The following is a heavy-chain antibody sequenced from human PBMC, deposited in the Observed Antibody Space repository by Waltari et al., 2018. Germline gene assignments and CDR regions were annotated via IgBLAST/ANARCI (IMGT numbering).Heavy chain of an antibody. D-gene: IGHD2-8*02. CDR1: GYSFTTYW. CDR2: IYPGASDA. Sequence: EVQLVQSGAEVKKPGESLKISCQGSGYSFTTYWIGWVRQLRGKGLEWMGVIYPGASDASDSPTIQGQVTISADKSISTAYLQGSSLKASDSAMYYCARQRRDRSLVGAFDMWGQGTKVTVSS. CDR3: ARQRRDRSLVGAFDM. V-gene: IGHV5-51*01. J-gene: IGHJ3*02.